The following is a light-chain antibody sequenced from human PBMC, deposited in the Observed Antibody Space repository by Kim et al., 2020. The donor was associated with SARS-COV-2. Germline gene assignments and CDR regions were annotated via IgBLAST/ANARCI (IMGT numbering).Light chain of an antibody. CDR3: QQSYSMPWM. CDR1: QSVSTY. CDR2: SAS. J-gene: IGKJ1*01. Sequence: DIQITQSPSSLSASVRDRVTITCRASQSVSTYLNWFQQRPGKAPKLLIYSASTLQTGVSARFSGTGSGTEFTLTISSLQPEDVATYYCQQSYSMPWMFGLGTKVEIK. V-gene: IGKV1-39*01.